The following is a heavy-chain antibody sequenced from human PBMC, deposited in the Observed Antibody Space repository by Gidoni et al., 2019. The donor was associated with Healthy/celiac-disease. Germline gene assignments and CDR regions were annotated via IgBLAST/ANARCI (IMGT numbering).Heavy chain of an antibody. V-gene: IGHV3-30-3*01. CDR3: ARDGPYGSGSYPDY. D-gene: IGHD3-10*01. Sequence: QVQLVESGGGVVQPGRSLRRSCAAPGFTFSSYDMHWVRQAQGKGLEWVAVISYDGSNKYYADAVKGRFTISRDNSKNTLYLQMNSLRAEDTAVYYCARDGPYGSGSYPDYWGQGTLVTVSS. J-gene: IGHJ4*02. CDR2: ISYDGSNK. CDR1: GFTFSSYD.